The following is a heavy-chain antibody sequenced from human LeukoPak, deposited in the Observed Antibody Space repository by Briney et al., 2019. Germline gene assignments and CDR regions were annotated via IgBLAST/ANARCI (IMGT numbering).Heavy chain of an antibody. CDR2: INSDDSII. J-gene: IGHJ4*02. D-gene: IGHD1-7*01. CDR3: ARGGNYRFDY. V-gene: IGHV3-74*01. CDR1: GFTFSTYW. Sequence: GGSLRVSCTACGFTFSTYWKHWVRQAPGEGLVWVSRINSDDSIINYADSVKGRFTISRDNAKNTLYLQMNSLRAEDTAVYYCARGGNYRFDYWGQRTLVTVSS.